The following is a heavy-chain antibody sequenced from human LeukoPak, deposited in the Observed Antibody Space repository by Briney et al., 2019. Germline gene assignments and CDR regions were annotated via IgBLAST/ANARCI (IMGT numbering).Heavy chain of an antibody. Sequence: GRSLRLSCAAFGFTFSSYWMHWVRQVPGKGLVWVARINPGGSSITYADSVKGRSTISGDNAKNTLYLQMDSLRAEDTGVYYCARSNQADDYWGQGTLVTVSS. D-gene: IGHD1-14*01. CDR1: GFTFSSYW. J-gene: IGHJ4*02. CDR3: ARSNQADDY. CDR2: INPGGSSI. V-gene: IGHV3-74*01.